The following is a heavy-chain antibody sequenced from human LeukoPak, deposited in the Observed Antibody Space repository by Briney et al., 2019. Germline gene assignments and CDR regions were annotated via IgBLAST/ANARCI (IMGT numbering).Heavy chain of an antibody. V-gene: IGHV4-59*01. D-gene: IGHD6-13*01. J-gene: IGHJ4*02. CDR1: GGSISSYY. Sequence: SETLSLTCTVSGGSISSYYWSWIRQPPGKGLEWIGYIYYSGSTSYNPSLKSRVTISVDTSRTQSSLKLSSVTAADTAVYYCARGQQLERYYFDFWGQGTLVTVSS. CDR3: ARGQQLERYYFDF. CDR2: IYYSGST.